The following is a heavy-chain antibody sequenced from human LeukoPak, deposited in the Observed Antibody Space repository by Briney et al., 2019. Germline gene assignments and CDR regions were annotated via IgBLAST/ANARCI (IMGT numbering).Heavy chain of an antibody. Sequence: PSETPSLTCTVSGGSISSYYWSWIRQPAGKGLEWIGRIYTSGSTNYNPSLKSRVTMSVDTSKNQFSLKLSSVTAADTAVYYCARDPPSTYYYDSSGYFDYWGQGTLVTVSS. CDR3: ARDPPSTYYYDSSGYFDY. CDR1: GGSISSYY. D-gene: IGHD3-22*01. J-gene: IGHJ4*02. V-gene: IGHV4-4*07. CDR2: IYTSGST.